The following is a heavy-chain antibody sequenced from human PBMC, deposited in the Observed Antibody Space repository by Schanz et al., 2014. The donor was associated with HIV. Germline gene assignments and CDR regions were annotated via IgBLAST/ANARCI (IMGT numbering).Heavy chain of an antibody. V-gene: IGHV1-18*01. CDR2: INTASGGT. J-gene: IGHJ6*02. D-gene: IGHD3-3*02. CDR3: ARAAFSSEYYYGMDV. Sequence: QVQEVQSGRETKKPGDSVKVSCRTSGYGFTGFGISWVRQAPGQGLEWMGWINTASGGTETAHQFQDRLTLTTQTSTGTAYMELSSLRSADTAVYFCARAAFSSEYYYGMDVWGQGTTVTVSS. CDR1: GYGFTGFG.